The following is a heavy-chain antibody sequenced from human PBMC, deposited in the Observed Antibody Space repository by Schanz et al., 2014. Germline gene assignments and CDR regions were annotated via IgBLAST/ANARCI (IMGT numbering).Heavy chain of an antibody. Sequence: VQLEQSGAEVKKPGSSVKVSCKASGYTFTSYGISWVRQAPGQGLEWMGRIIPILGIANYAQKFQGRVTNTADKSTSTAYMELSSLRSEDTAVYYCARGYGDSPTDFWGQGTLVTVSS. CDR3: ARGYGDSPTDF. V-gene: IGHV1-69*04. CDR1: GYTFTSYG. CDR2: IIPILGIA. D-gene: IGHD4-17*01. J-gene: IGHJ4*02.